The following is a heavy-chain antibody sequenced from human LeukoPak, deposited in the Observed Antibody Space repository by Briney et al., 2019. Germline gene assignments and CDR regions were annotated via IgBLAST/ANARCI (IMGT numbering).Heavy chain of an antibody. CDR3: ARAGESTVSHSDD. J-gene: IGHJ4*02. V-gene: IGHV3-21*01. CDR2: ISSSTGDI. D-gene: IGHD4-17*01. Sequence: VGAPRLSCAASGCSFSVYSMNWIRQAPGKGLECGSSISSSTGDIYYADPVKGRFTISKDNAKNSCYLQRNSLRPEDRPVIYVARAGESTVSHSDDWGQGTMVTVSS. CDR1: GCSFSVYS.